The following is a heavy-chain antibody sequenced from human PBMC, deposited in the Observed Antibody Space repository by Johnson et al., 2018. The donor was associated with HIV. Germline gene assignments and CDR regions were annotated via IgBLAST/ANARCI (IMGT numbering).Heavy chain of an antibody. J-gene: IGHJ3*02. CDR3: ARVTYYYDSNGPRAFDI. V-gene: IGHV3-7*01. Sequence: VQLVESGGGLVQPGGSLRLSCAVSGFSFSSHGMHWVRQAPGKGLEWVANIKQDGSEKYYVDSVKGRFTISRDNARNTLYLQMNGLRAEDTAVYYCARVTYYYDSNGPRAFDIWGQGTMVTVSS. CDR1: GFSFSSHG. CDR2: IKQDGSEK. D-gene: IGHD3-22*01.